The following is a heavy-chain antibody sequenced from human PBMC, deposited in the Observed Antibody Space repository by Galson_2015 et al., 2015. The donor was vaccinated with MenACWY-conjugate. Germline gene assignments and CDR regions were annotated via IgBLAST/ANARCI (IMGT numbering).Heavy chain of an antibody. Sequence: ETLSLTCTVSGGSVSSSNYYWSWIRQPPGTGLEWIAYIHYSGSTNYNPSLKSRTTISIDTSKNQFSLKLSSVIAADTAVYYCAREHCSSSTCYFDYWGQGTLVTVSS. V-gene: IGHV4-61*01. CDR1: GGSVSSSNYY. CDR2: IHYSGST. J-gene: IGHJ4*02. D-gene: IGHD2-2*01. CDR3: AREHCSSSTCYFDY.